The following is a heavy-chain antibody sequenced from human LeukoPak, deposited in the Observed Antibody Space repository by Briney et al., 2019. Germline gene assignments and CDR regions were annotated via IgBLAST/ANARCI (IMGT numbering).Heavy chain of an antibody. V-gene: IGHV3-74*01. Sequence: SGGSLRLSCAASGFTITNFWMSRVRQAPGKGLVWVSRIQGDGSNTNYADSVKGRFSISRDNAKNTVYLQMNSLRAEDTGIYYCARGTSAGGPISPFDFWGQGTVVTVSS. J-gene: IGHJ4*02. CDR3: ARGTSAGGPISPFDF. D-gene: IGHD6-13*01. CDR2: IQGDGSNT. CDR1: GFTITNFW.